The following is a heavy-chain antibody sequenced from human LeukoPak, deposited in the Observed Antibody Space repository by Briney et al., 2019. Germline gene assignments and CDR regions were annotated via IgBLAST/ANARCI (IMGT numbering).Heavy chain of an antibody. J-gene: IGHJ3*02. CDR1: GFTFDDYG. CDR3: ASPYSGSHGDAFDI. V-gene: IGHV3-20*04. D-gene: IGHD1-26*01. Sequence: GGSLRLSCAASGFTFDDYGMNWVRHAPGKGLDWVSGINWNGGSTVYADSVKGRFTIYRDNAKNSLYVQMNSLRAEDTALYYCASPYSGSHGDAFDIWGQGTMVTVSS. CDR2: INWNGGST.